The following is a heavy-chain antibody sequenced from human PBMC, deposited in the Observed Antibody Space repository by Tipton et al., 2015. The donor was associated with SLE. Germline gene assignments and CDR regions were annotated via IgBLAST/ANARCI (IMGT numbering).Heavy chain of an antibody. CDR1: GGFITGRSYY. V-gene: IGHV4-39*01. CDR3: ARHDTNYGRNWFDP. D-gene: IGHD2-8*01. J-gene: IGHJ5*02. Sequence: TLSLTCTVSGGFITGRSYYWGWIRQSPGKGLEWIGRITNNGNTYYIPSLQSRVTMSVDTSKNHFSLKLSSVTAADTAVYYCARHDTNYGRNWFDPWGQGTLVTVSS. CDR2: ITNNGNT.